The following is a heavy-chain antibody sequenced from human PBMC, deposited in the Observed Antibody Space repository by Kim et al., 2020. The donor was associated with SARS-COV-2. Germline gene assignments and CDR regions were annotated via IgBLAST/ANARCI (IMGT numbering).Heavy chain of an antibody. J-gene: IGHJ4*02. CDR1: GFTFSSYW. CDR2: INTDGSST. Sequence: GGSLRLSCAASGFTFSSYWMQWVRQAPGEGLVWVSRINTDGSSTSYADSVKGRFTISRDNAKNTLYLQMNSLRAEDTAVYYCEARSVVSRPYFDYWGQGSLVTVSS. CDR3: EARSVVSRPYFDY. D-gene: IGHD2-2*01. V-gene: IGHV3-74*01.